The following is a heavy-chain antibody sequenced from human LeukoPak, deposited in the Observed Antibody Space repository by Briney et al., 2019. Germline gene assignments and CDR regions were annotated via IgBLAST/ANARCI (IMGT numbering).Heavy chain of an antibody. CDR3: ARYCSSTSCTYYYYYGMDV. Sequence: PSETLSLTCTVSGGSISSGGYYWSWIRRHPGKGLEWIGYIYYSGSTYYNPSLKSRVTISVDTSKSQFSLKLSSVTAADTAVYYCARYCSSTSCTYYYYYGMDVWGKGTTVTVSS. CDR1: GGSISSGGYY. J-gene: IGHJ6*04. CDR2: IYYSGST. D-gene: IGHD2-2*01. V-gene: IGHV4-31*03.